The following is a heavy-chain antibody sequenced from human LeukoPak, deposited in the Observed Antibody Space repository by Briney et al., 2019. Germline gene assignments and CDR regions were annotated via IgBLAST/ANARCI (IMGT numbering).Heavy chain of an antibody. V-gene: IGHV3-11*04. CDR3: ARDSGYYYDSSGYPNGY. CDR2: ISSSGSTI. Sequence: QSGGSLTPSCAASGFTFSDYYMSWIRQAPRKGLEWASYISSSGSTIYYADSVKGRFTISRDNAKNSLYLQMNSLRAEDTAVYYCARDSGYYYDSSGYPNGYWGQGTLVTVSS. D-gene: IGHD3-22*01. CDR1: GFTFSDYY. J-gene: IGHJ4*02.